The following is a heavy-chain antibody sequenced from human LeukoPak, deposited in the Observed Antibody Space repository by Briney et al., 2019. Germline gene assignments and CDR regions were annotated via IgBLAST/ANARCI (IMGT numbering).Heavy chain of an antibody. D-gene: IGHD6-13*01. CDR2: IDWDDDK. CDR3: ARSSSSWLDAFDI. CDR1: GFSLSTSGMC. V-gene: IGHV2-70*11. Sequence: SGPTLVNPTQTLTLTCTFSGFSLSTSGMCVSWIRQPPGKALEWLARIDWDDDKYYSTSLKTRLTISKDTSKNQVVLTMTNMDPLDTATYYCARSSSSWLDAFDIWGQGTMVTVSS. J-gene: IGHJ3*02.